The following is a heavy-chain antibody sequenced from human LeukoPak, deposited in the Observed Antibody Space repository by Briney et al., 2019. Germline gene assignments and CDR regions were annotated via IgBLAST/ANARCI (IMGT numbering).Heavy chain of an antibody. CDR1: GFTFSTYA. CDR3: ATGSVRYSASWYSQEGDY. Sequence: GGSLRLSCAASGFTFSTYAMSWVRQAPWKGLEWVSAISVSAGSTYYADSVKGRFTIFRDNSKNTLYLQMNSLRAEDTAVYYCATGSVRYSASWYSQEGDYWGQGTLVTVSS. CDR2: ISVSAGST. D-gene: IGHD6-13*01. V-gene: IGHV3-23*01. J-gene: IGHJ4*02.